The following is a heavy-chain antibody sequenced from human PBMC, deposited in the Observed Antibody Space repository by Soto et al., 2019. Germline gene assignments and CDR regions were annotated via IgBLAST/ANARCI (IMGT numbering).Heavy chain of an antibody. D-gene: IGHD3-16*01. V-gene: IGHV4-59*01. CDR1: GGSISSYY. J-gene: IGHJ4*02. CDR3: ARSWGYYFDY. Sequence: PSDTLSLTCTVSGGSISSYYWSWIRQPPGKGLEWIGYIYYSGSTNYNPSLKSRVTISVDTSKNQFSLKLSSVTAADTAVYYCARSWGYYFDYWRQGTLVTVSS. CDR2: IYYSGST.